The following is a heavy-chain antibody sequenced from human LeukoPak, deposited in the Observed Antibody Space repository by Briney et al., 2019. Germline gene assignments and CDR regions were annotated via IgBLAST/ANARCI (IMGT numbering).Heavy chain of an antibody. J-gene: IGHJ4*02. CDR1: GFTVSSDY. V-gene: IGHV3-53*01. CDR3: ARVFSASYPDY. CDR2: IYSGSNT. D-gene: IGHD1-26*01. Sequence: GGSLRLSCAASGFTVSSDYMGWVRQAPGKGLEWVSVIYSGSNTYYADSVKGRFTISRDNSKNTLYLQMNSLRAEDTAVYYCARVFSASYPDYWGQGTLVTVSS.